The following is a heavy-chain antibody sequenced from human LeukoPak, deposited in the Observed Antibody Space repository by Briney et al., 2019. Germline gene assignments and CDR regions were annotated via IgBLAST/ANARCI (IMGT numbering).Heavy chain of an antibody. CDR2: ISGSGGST. D-gene: IGHD2-8*01. V-gene: IGHV3-23*01. CDR3: AKGSDIVLMVYAPDAFDI. Sequence: PGGSLRLSCAASGFTFSSYAMSWVRQAPGKGLEWVSAISGSGGSTYYADSVKGRFTISRDNSKNTLYLQMNSLRAEDTAVYYCAKGSDIVLMVYAPDAFDIWGQGTMVTVSS. J-gene: IGHJ3*02. CDR1: GFTFSSYA.